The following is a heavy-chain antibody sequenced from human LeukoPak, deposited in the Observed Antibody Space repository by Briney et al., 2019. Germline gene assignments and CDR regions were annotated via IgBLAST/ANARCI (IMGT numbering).Heavy chain of an antibody. CDR2: SRNKANSYST. V-gene: IGHV3-72*01. CDR3: ARRGFSDSRGYYPDFDY. D-gene: IGHD3-22*01. J-gene: IGHJ4*02. CDR1: GFTFSDYY. Sequence: GGSLRLSCAASGFTFSDYYMDWVRQAPGKGLGWVGRSRNKANSYSTEYAAPVKGRFTISRDDSKNSMYLQMNSLKTEDTAVYFCARRGFSDSRGYYPDFDYWGRGTLVTVSS.